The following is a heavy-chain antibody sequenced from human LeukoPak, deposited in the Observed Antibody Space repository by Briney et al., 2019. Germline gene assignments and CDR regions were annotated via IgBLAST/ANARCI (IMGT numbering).Heavy chain of an antibody. CDR3: VCRIGGAPQ. V-gene: IGHV3-23*03. Sequence: GGSLRLSCAASGFTFSSYAMTWVRQAPGKGLEWVSVIYSGGSTYYADSVKGRFTISRDNSKNTLYLQMNGLRADDTAVYYCVCRIGGAPQWGQGTLVTVSS. CDR1: GFTFSSYA. J-gene: IGHJ4*02. D-gene: IGHD1-26*01. CDR2: IYSGGST.